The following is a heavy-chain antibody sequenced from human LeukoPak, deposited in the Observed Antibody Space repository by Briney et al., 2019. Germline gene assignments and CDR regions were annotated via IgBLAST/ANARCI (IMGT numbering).Heavy chain of an antibody. D-gene: IGHD6-13*01. J-gene: IGHJ5*02. CDR3: VSLSIAAAGHPDNWFDP. V-gene: IGHV1-2*02. CDR1: GYTFTGYY. CDR2: INPNSGGT. Sequence: ASVKVSCKASGYTFTGYYMHWVRQAPGQGLEWMGWINPNSGGTNYAQKFQGRVTMTRDTSISTAYMELSRLRSDDTAVYYCVSLSIAAAGHPDNWFDPWGQGTLVTVSS.